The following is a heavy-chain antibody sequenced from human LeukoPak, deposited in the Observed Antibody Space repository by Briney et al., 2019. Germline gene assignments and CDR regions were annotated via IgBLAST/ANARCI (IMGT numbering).Heavy chain of an antibody. CDR1: GGSFSNYY. V-gene: IGHV4-34*01. CDR3: ARRMYYDYVWGSYRTPFDY. CDR2: INHSGST. D-gene: IGHD3-16*02. Sequence: PSETLSLTCAVYGGSFSNYYWSWIRQPPGKGLEWIGEINHSGSTNYNPSLKSRVSISIDTSKNQFSLKLSSVTAADTAVYYCARRMYYDYVWGSYRTPFDYWGQGTLVTVSS. J-gene: IGHJ4*02.